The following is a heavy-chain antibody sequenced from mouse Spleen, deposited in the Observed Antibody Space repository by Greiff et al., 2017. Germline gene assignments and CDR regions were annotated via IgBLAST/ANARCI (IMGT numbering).Heavy chain of an antibody. D-gene: IGHD4-1*01. CDR1: GYSITSGYY. V-gene: IGHV3-6*01. CDR3: ARGGENWDWFAY. Sequence: EVKLQESGPGLVKPSQSLSLTCSVTGYSITSGYYWNWIRQFPGNKLEWMGYISYDGSNNYNPSLKNRISITRDTSKNQFFLKLNSVTTEDTATYYCARGGENWDWFAYWGQGTLVTVSA. J-gene: IGHJ3*01. CDR2: ISYDGSN.